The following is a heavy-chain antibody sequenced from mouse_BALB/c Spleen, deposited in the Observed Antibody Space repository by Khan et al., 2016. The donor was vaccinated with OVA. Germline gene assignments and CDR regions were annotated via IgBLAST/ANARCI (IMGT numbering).Heavy chain of an antibody. CDR3: TRGGNGGFAC. D-gene: IGHD2-1*01. Sequence: QVQLQQPGAELVKPGASVKLSCKASGYTFTSYYMYWVKQRPGQGLEWIGAINPSNGDTYFNQKFKNKATLTVDKSSSTTYMQLSSLPSEDSAVYYCTRGGNGGFACWGQGTLVTVSA. J-gene: IGHJ3*01. CDR2: INPSNGDT. V-gene: IGHV1-53*01. CDR1: GYTFTSYY.